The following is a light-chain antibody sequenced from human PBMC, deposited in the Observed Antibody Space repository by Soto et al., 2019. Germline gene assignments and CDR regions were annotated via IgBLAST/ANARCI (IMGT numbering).Light chain of an antibody. CDR3: QQRSNWPPGLT. CDR2: DAS. J-gene: IGKJ4*01. V-gene: IGKV3-11*01. CDR1: QSVSSY. Sequence: EIVLTQSPATLSLSPGERATLSCRASQSVSSYLAWYQQKPGQAPRLLIYDASNRATGIPARFSGSGSGTDFTLTISSLEPEDFEVYYCQQRSNWPPGLTFGGGTKVEIK.